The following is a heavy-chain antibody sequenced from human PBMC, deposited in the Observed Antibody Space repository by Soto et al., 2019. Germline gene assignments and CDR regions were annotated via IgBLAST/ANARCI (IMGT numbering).Heavy chain of an antibody. Sequence: SETLSLTCTVSGDSISSGYYWAWIRQPPGKGLEWIGSIYHTGTTYYNPSLKSRVTISVDTSKNQFSLKLSSVTAADTAVYYCARDRAVGATSNYYYYGMDVWGQGTTVTVSS. CDR1: GDSISSGYY. V-gene: IGHV4-38-2*02. CDR2: IYHTGTT. D-gene: IGHD1-26*01. J-gene: IGHJ6*02. CDR3: ARDRAVGATSNYYYYGMDV.